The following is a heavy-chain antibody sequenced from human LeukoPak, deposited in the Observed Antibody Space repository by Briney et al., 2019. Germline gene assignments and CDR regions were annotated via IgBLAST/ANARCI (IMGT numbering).Heavy chain of an antibody. J-gene: IGHJ4*02. CDR1: GGSISSYY. V-gene: IGHV4-59*08. Sequence: SETLSLTCTVSGGSISSYYWSWIRQPPGKGLEWIGYIYHSGNTYYNPSLKSRVTISIDTSKNQFSLKLSSVTAADTAVYYCASEHCSGTSCYFYDYWGQGTLVTVSS. CDR3: ASEHCSGTSCYFYDY. D-gene: IGHD2-2*01. CDR2: IYHSGNT.